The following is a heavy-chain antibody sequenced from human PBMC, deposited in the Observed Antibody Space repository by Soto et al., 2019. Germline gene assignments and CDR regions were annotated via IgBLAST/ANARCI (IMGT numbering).Heavy chain of an antibody. V-gene: IGHV1-18*01. CDR3: AWTTVSMDPGNYGMDV. CDR1: GYTFTSYG. CDR2: ISAYNGNT. Sequence: RASVKVSCKASGYTFTSYGISWVRQAPGQGLEWMGWISAYNGNTNYAQKLQGRVTMTTDTSTSTAYMELRSLRSDDTAVYYCAWTTVSMDPGNYGMDVWGQGTTVTVSS. J-gene: IGHJ6*02. D-gene: IGHD4-4*01.